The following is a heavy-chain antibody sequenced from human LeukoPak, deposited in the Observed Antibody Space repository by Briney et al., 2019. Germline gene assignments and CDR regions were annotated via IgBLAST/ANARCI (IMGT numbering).Heavy chain of an antibody. Sequence: GGSLRLSCAASGFTFSNYAMHWVRQAPGKGLEWVAVISYDGSNKYYADSVKGRFTISRDNSKNTLYLQMNSLRAEDTAVYYCATERGSTFDYWGKGTLVTVSS. CDR3: ATERGSTFDY. V-gene: IGHV3-30*04. J-gene: IGHJ4*02. D-gene: IGHD3-16*01. CDR2: ISYDGSNK. CDR1: GFTFSNYA.